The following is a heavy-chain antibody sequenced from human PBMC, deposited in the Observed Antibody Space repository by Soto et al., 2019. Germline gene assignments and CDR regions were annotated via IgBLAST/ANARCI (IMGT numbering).Heavy chain of an antibody. V-gene: IGHV1-8*01. D-gene: IGHD3-3*01. CDR1: GYTFTRDD. Sequence: APVKVSCKASGYTFTRDDVNWVRQANRQGLEWMGGMNPNSANTGYAQKFQGRVTMTRNTSISTAYMELSSLRADDTAVYYCARGALRGDFWNGYYPYYYYGMAVWGQGTTVTVSS. J-gene: IGHJ6*02. CDR3: ARGALRGDFWNGYYPYYYYGMAV. CDR2: MNPNSANT.